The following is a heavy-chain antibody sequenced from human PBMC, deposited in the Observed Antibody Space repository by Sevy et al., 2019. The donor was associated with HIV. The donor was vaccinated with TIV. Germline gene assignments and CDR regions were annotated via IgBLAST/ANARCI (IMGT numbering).Heavy chain of an antibody. J-gene: IGHJ3*02. CDR1: GGSISSGGYS. Sequence: SENLSLTCAVSGGSISSGGYSWSWIRQSPGKGLEWIGYIYHSGSTYYNPSLKSRVTISVDRSKNQFSLKLSSVTAADTAVYYCARVTYYYDSRGYYGDAFDIWGQGTMVTVSS. CDR3: ARVTYYYDSRGYYGDAFDI. CDR2: IYHSGST. D-gene: IGHD3-22*01. V-gene: IGHV4-30-2*06.